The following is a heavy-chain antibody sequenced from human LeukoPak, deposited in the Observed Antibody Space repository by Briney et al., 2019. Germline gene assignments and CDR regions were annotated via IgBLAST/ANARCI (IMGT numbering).Heavy chain of an antibody. V-gene: IGHV3-23*01. D-gene: IGHD5/OR15-5a*01. CDR3: ARAGPSRLNWFDP. J-gene: IGHJ5*02. Sequence: GGFLRLSCAASGFTFSSYAMSWVRQAPGKGLEWVSAISGSGGSTYYADSVKGRFTISRDNAKNSLFLQMNSLRAEDTAVYYCARAGPSRLNWFDPWGQGTLVTVSS. CDR1: GFTFSSYA. CDR2: ISGSGGST.